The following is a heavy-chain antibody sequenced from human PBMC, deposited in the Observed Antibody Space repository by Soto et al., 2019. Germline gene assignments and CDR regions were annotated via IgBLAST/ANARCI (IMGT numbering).Heavy chain of an antibody. V-gene: IGHV3-30*03. CDR3: ALERDVNRPIYNYYGMDV. J-gene: IGHJ6*02. CDR1: GFTFSSYG. CDR2: ISYDGSNK. D-gene: IGHD1-1*01. Sequence: GGSLRLSCAASGFTFSSYGMHWVRQAPGKGLEWVAVISYDGSNKYYADSVKGRFTISRDNSKNTLYLQMNSLRAEATAVYYCALERDVNRPIYNYYGMDVWDQGSRV.